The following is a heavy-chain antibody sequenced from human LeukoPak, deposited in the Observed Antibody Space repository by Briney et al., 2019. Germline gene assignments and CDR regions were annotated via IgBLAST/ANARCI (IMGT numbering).Heavy chain of an antibody. D-gene: IGHD2-8*01. CDR1: GRSISSSSYY. CDR2: IYYSGST. CDR3: ARRQMDRGFDY. V-gene: IGHV4-39*01. Sequence: SETLSLTCTVSGRSISSSSYYWGWIRQPPGKGLERIGSIYYSGSTYYNPSLKSRVTISVDTSKNQFSLKLSSVTAADTAVYYCARRQMDRGFDYWGQGTLVTVSS. J-gene: IGHJ4*02.